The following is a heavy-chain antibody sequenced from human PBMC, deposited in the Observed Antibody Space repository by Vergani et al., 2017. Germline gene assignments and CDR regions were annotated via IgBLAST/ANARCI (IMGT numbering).Heavy chain of an antibody. D-gene: IGHD6-19*01. V-gene: IGHV5-51*01. Sequence: EVQLVQSGAEVKKPGESLKISCKGSGYNFTSYWIGWVRQMPGRGLEWMGIIYPGDSDTPYSPSFQGQVTISADTSISTASLQWSSLKASDNAMDYCAGHAYSSGWTRGRDAFDIWGQGTMVTVSS. CDR1: GYNFTSYW. J-gene: IGHJ3*02. CDR2: IYPGDSDT. CDR3: AGHAYSSGWTRGRDAFDI.